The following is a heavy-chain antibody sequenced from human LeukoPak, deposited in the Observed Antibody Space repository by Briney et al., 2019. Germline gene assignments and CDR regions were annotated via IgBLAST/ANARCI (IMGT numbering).Heavy chain of an antibody. V-gene: IGHV3-21*01. Sequence: GGSLRLSCAASGFTFSSYSMNWVRQAPGKGLEWVSSISSSSSYIYYADSVKGRFTISRDNAKNSLYLQMNSLRAEDTAVYYCARDRIAARPGYMDVWGKGTTVAVSS. J-gene: IGHJ6*03. CDR3: ARDRIAARPGYMDV. CDR2: ISSSSSYI. D-gene: IGHD6-6*01. CDR1: GFTFSSYS.